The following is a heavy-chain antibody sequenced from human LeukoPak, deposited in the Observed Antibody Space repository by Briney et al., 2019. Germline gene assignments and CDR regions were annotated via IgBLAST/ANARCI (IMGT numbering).Heavy chain of an antibody. V-gene: IGHV3-30*02. CDR2: IRYDGSNK. CDR1: GFTFSSYA. Sequence: GGSLRLSCAASGFTFSSYAMHWVRQAPGKGLEWVALIRYDGSNKYYADSVKGRFTISRDNSKNTLYLQMNSLRAEDTAVYYCAKPVTRIAAAVALIDYWGQGTLVTVSS. J-gene: IGHJ4*02. CDR3: AKPVTRIAAAVALIDY. D-gene: IGHD6-13*01.